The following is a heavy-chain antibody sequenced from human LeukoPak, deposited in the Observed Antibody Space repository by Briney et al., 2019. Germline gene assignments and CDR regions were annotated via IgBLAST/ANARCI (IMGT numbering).Heavy chain of an antibody. CDR2: IIPNSGVT. V-gene: IGHV1-2*02. D-gene: IGHD2-15*01. Sequence: GASVKVSCKASGYTFTGYYMHWVRQAPGQGLEWMGWIIPNSGVTNYAQKFQGRVTMTRDTSFSTASMDLSGLRSDDTAVYYCARTKVVVAALVYWGQGTLVTVSS. CDR3: ARTKVVVAALVY. CDR1: GYTFTGYY. J-gene: IGHJ4*02.